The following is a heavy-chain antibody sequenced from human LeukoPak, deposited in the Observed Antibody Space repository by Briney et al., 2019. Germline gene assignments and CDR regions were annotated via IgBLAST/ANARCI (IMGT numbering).Heavy chain of an antibody. D-gene: IGHD1-26*01. Sequence: ASVKVSCKASGYTFTSFDINWVRQATGQGLEWMGWMNPNTGNTGYAQKFRGRVTMTRNTSIRTAYMELSSLSSEDTAVYYCARDLIVGTTIRYYFDYWGQGTLVTVSS. CDR1: GYTFTSFD. CDR3: ARDLIVGTTIRYYFDY. CDR2: MNPNTGNT. V-gene: IGHV1-8*01. J-gene: IGHJ4*02.